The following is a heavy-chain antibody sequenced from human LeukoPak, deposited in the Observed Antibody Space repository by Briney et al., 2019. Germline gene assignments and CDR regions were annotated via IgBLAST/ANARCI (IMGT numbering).Heavy chain of an antibody. CDR2: IYYSGST. Sequence: SETLSLTCTVSGGSISSYYWSWIRQPPGKGLERIGYIYYSGSTNYNPSLKSRVTISVDTSKNQFSLKLSSVTAADTAVYYCARDSSHYYGSGSRFDYWGQGTLVTVSS. CDR3: ARDSSHYYGSGSRFDY. V-gene: IGHV4-59*01. CDR1: GGSISSYY. D-gene: IGHD3-10*01. J-gene: IGHJ4*02.